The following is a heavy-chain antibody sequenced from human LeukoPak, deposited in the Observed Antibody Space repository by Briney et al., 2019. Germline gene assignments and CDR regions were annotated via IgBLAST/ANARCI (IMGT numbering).Heavy chain of an antibody. V-gene: IGHV3-30*02. D-gene: IGHD3-16*01. CDR3: ARDAIGVTAYDSYFNN. CDR1: GITFSSYG. Sequence: GGSLRLSCAVSGITFSSYGMHWVRQAPGKGLEWVAFIRNDGSDKYYADSVKGRFTISRDNSKNTLYLQMNSLRAEDMAVYYCARDAIGVTAYDSYFNNWGQGTLVTVSS. J-gene: IGHJ4*02. CDR2: IRNDGSDK.